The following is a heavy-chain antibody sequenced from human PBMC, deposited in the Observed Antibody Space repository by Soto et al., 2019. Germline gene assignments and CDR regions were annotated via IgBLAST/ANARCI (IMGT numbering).Heavy chain of an antibody. CDR2: IKQDGSEK. Sequence: EVQLVESGGDLVQPGGSLRLSCAASGLTFGSYWMSWVRQAPGKGLEGVANIKQDGSEKYYLDSVKGRFTVSRDNAKKSLYLEMSSLRAEDTAVYYCAREAASSGWYDSWGPGTLVTVSS. CDR1: GLTFGSYW. J-gene: IGHJ5*01. CDR3: AREAASSGWYDS. D-gene: IGHD6-19*01. V-gene: IGHV3-7*01.